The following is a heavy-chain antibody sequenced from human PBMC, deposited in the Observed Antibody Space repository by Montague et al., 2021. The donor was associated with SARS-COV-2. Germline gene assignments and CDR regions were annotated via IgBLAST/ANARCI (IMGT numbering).Heavy chain of an antibody. V-gene: IGHV4-39*07. Sequence: SETLSLTCTVSAGSLSSRSNYWGWIRQPPGVGLQWIGSVDSAGSTYYXPSLKSRVTISLDTSENQFSLKLSSVTAADTAVYYCARDEYNRYWYKYWGQGALVTVSS. CDR1: AGSLSSRSNY. D-gene: IGHD2-8*02. CDR2: VDSAGST. CDR3: ARDEYNRYWYKY. J-gene: IGHJ4*02.